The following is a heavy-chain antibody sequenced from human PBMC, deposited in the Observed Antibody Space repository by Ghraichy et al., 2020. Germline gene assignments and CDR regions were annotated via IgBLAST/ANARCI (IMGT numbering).Heavy chain of an antibody. CDR2: INPSGGST. D-gene: IGHD2-2*01. Sequence: ASVKVSCKASGYTFTSYYMHWVRQAPGQGLEWMGIINPSGGSTSYAQKFQGRVTMTRDTSTSTVYMELSSLRSEDTAVYYCARDPRYCSSTSCFKSSGEDYYYGMDVWGQGTTVTVSS. CDR3: ARDPRYCSSTSCFKSSGEDYYYGMDV. V-gene: IGHV1-46*01. J-gene: IGHJ6*02. CDR1: GYTFTSYY.